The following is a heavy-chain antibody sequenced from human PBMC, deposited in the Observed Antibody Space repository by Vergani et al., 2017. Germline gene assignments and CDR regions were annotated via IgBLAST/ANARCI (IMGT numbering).Heavy chain of an antibody. CDR2: IRSKANSYAT. V-gene: IGHV3-73*02. CDR1: GFTFSGSA. Sequence: EVQLVESGGGLVQPGGSLKLSCAASGFTFSGSAMHWVRQASGKGLEWVGRIRSKANSYATASAASVKGRLTISRDDSKNTAYLQMNSLKTEDTAVYYCTRQEWELLFDYWGQGTLVTVSS. D-gene: IGHD1-26*01. CDR3: TRQEWELLFDY. J-gene: IGHJ4*02.